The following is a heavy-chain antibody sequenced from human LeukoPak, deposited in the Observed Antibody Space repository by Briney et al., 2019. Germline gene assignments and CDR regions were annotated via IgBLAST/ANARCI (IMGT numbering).Heavy chain of an antibody. CDR1: GFTFSSYW. V-gene: IGHV3-7*01. J-gene: IGHJ4*02. Sequence: GGSLRLSCAASGFTFSSYWMSWVRQAPGKGLEWVANIKQDGSEKYYVDSVKGRFTISRDNAKNSVYLQMKSLRAEDTAMYYCASSSCGGDCSYYFDYWGQGTLVTVSS. CDR2: IKQDGSEK. D-gene: IGHD2-21*01. CDR3: ASSSCGGDCSYYFDY.